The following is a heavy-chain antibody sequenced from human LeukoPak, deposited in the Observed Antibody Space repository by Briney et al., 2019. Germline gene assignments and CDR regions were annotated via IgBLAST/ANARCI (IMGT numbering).Heavy chain of an antibody. V-gene: IGHV1-69*13. Sequence: ASVKVSCKASGGTFSSYAISWVRQAPGQGLEWMGGIIPIFGTANYAQKFQGRVTITADESMSTAYMELSSLRSEDTAVYYCASFKGEGITGTAGVYSYYYYMDSWGKGTTVTVSS. J-gene: IGHJ6*03. CDR2: IIPIFGTA. CDR1: GGTFSSYA. D-gene: IGHD1-7*01. CDR3: ASFKGEGITGTAGVYSYYYYMDS.